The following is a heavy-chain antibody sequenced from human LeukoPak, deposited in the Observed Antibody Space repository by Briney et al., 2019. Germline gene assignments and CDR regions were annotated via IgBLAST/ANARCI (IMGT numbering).Heavy chain of an antibody. CDR3: AKSDSSSWYGKKGFDP. CDR1: GFTFSSYS. D-gene: IGHD6-13*01. CDR2: ISYDGSNK. Sequence: PGGSLRLSCVASGFTFSSYSMHWVRQAPGKGLEWVAMISYDGSNKYYADSVKGRFTISRDNSKNTLYLQMNSLRAEDTAVYYCAKSDSSSWYGKKGFDPWGQGTLVTVSS. V-gene: IGHV3-30-3*02. J-gene: IGHJ5*02.